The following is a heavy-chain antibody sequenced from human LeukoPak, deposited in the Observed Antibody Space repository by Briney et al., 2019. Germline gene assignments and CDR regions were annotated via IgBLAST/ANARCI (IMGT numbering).Heavy chain of an antibody. Sequence: ASVKVSCKASGYTFTSYGISWVRQVPGQGLEWMGWISAYNGNTNYAQKLQGRVTMTTDTSTSTAYMELRSLRSDDTAVYYCARGLQYYDILTGYDYWGQGTLVTVSS. CDR2: ISAYNGNT. V-gene: IGHV1-18*01. CDR1: GYTFTSYG. J-gene: IGHJ4*02. CDR3: ARGLQYYDILTGYDY. D-gene: IGHD3-9*01.